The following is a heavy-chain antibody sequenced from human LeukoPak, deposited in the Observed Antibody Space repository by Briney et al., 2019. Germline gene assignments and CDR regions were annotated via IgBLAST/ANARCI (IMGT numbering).Heavy chain of an antibody. Sequence: GGSLRLSCAASGFTFSDYYMSWIRQAPGKGLEWVSYISSSGSTIYYADSVKGRFTISRDNAKNSLNLQMNSLRAEDTAVYYCARAYQLLKRFLEWLLNYYYYYGMDVWGQGTTVTVSS. V-gene: IGHV3-11*01. J-gene: IGHJ6*02. CDR2: ISSSGSTI. CDR3: ARAYQLLKRFLEWLLNYYYYYGMDV. CDR1: GFTFSDYY. D-gene: IGHD3-3*01.